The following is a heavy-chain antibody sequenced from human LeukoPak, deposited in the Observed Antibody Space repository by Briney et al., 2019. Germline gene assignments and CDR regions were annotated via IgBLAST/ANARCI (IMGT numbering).Heavy chain of an antibody. CDR2: ISSSSSYI. D-gene: IGHD1-26*01. Sequence: GGSLRLXCAASGFTFSSYSMNWVRQAPGKALEWVSSISSSSSYIYYADSVKGRFTISRDNAKNSLYLQMNSLRAEGTAVYYCARDSNVVGAKGAAWGQGTLVTVSS. CDR1: GFTFSSYS. CDR3: ARDSNVVGAKGAA. J-gene: IGHJ5*02. V-gene: IGHV3-21*01.